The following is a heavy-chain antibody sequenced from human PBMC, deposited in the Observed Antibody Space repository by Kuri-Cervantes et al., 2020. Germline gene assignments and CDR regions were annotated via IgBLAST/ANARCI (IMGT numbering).Heavy chain of an antibody. CDR3: ARDNGDYYWNWFDP. CDR1: GGTFSSYA. V-gene: IGHV1-69*13. CDR2: IIPIFGTA. Sequence: SVKVSCKASGGTFSSYAISWVRQAPGQGLEGMGGIIPIFGTANYAQKFQGRVTITADESTSTAYMELSSLRSEDTAVYYCARDNGDYYWNWFDPWGQGTLVTVSS. J-gene: IGHJ5*02. D-gene: IGHD4-17*01.